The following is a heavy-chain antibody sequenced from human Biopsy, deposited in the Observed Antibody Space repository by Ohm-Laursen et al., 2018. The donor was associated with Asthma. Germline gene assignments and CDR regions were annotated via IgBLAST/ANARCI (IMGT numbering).Heavy chain of an antibody. Sequence: ASVKVSCKASGYTFNSAGITWVRQAPGQGLEWMGWISVYNGNTKVAQKLQDRVTMITDTSTSTAYMELRSLRSGDTAVYFCARAVDYSHYYGINVWGQGTTVTVS. CDR1: GYTFNSAG. CDR3: ARAVDYSHYYGINV. V-gene: IGHV1-18*01. J-gene: IGHJ6*02. CDR2: ISVYNGNT. D-gene: IGHD3-10*01.